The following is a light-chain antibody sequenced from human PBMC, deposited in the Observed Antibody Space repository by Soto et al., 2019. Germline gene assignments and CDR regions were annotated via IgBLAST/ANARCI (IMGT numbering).Light chain of an antibody. J-gene: IGLJ3*02. Sequence: QSALTQPASVSGSPGQSITISCTGTTSDVGRYNLVSWYQQHPGKAPKLMIYENKKRPSGVSDRFSGSQSGNTASLTISGLQAEDEADYYCCSYAGSNTLLFGGGTKVTVL. V-gene: IGLV2-23*01. CDR1: TSDVGRYNL. CDR3: CSYAGSNTLL. CDR2: ENK.